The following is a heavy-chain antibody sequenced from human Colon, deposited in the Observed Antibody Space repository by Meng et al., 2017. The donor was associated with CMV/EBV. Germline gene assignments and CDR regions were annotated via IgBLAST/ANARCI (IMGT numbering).Heavy chain of an antibody. CDR3: VRVGDYPGGYFDY. Sequence: GESLKISCTTSGFTFSSYAMSWVRQAPGKGLEWVALISYDGSIKYYVDSVKGRFTISRDNSKNTLSLQMNSLRADDTAVYYCVRVGDYPGGYFDYWGLGTLVTVSS. CDR1: GFTFSSYA. CDR2: ISYDGSIK. D-gene: IGHD4-17*01. J-gene: IGHJ4*02. V-gene: IGHV3-30-3*01.